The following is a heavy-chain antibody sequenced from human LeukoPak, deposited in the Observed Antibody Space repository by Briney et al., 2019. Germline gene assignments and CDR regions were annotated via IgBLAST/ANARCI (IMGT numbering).Heavy chain of an antibody. V-gene: IGHV3-66*02. CDR1: GFTVSSNY. Sequence: GGSLRLSCAASGFTVSSNYMSWVRQAPGKGLEWVSVIYSGGSTYYADSVKGRLTISRDNSKNTLYLQMNSLRAEDTAVYYCAKDRLFLFDYWGQGTLVTVSS. D-gene: IGHD3-22*01. CDR2: IYSGGST. CDR3: AKDRLFLFDY. J-gene: IGHJ4*02.